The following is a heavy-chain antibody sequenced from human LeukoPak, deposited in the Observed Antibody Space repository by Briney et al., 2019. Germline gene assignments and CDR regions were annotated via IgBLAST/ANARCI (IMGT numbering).Heavy chain of an antibody. D-gene: IGHD5-12*01. CDR2: IYYSGST. V-gene: IGHV4-30-4*02. Sequence: SETLSLTCTVSGGSISSGDYYWSWIRQPPGKGLEWIGYIYYSGSTYYNPSLKSRVTISVDTSKNQFSLKLSSVTAADTAIYYCARAGERGYNGYDDAFDIWGQGTMVTVSS. CDR1: GGSISSGDYY. J-gene: IGHJ3*02. CDR3: ARAGERGYNGYDDAFDI.